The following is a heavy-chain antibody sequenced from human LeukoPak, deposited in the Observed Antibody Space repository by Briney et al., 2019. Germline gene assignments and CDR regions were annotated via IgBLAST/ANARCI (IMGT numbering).Heavy chain of an antibody. CDR1: GFAFSSYW. Sequence: TGGSLRLSCAASGFAFSSYWMYWVRQTPGKGLAWVSRISDDGSSTSYAESVKGRFTISRDNARNTLYLRMDGLRAEDTAVYYCARALGMAPDYWGQGTLVTVSS. CDR3: ARALGMAPDY. J-gene: IGHJ4*02. CDR2: ISDDGSST. D-gene: IGHD7-27*01. V-gene: IGHV3-74*01.